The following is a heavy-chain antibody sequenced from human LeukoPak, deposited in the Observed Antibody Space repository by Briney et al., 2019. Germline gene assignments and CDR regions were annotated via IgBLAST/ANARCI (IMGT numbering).Heavy chain of an antibody. Sequence: GGSLRISCSASGLGRSFKETWMSWVRRAPGKGLEWIGRIKGIPDGGAIDYIAPVRGRFSISRDDSKNLVFLQMDSLKIEDTAVYYCTTDPRYWGQGTMVTVSS. CDR3: TTDPRY. J-gene: IGHJ4*02. CDR2: IKGIPDGGAI. V-gene: IGHV3-15*01. CDR1: GLGRSFKETW.